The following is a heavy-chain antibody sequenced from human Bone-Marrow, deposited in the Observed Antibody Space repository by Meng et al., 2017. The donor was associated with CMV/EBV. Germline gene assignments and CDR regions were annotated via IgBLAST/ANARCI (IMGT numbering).Heavy chain of an antibody. CDR1: GGSISSSRYY. V-gene: IGHV4-39*01. Sequence: SETLSLTCTVSGGSISSSRYYWGWIRQPPGKGLEWIGSIYYIGSTYYNPSLKSRVTIDVDKSKNQFSQNLSSVTAAGTAVYYCARRTDGCNSRWGQGTLVTVSS. CDR3: ARRTDGCNSR. J-gene: IGHJ4*02. D-gene: IGHD4-23*01. CDR2: IYYIGST.